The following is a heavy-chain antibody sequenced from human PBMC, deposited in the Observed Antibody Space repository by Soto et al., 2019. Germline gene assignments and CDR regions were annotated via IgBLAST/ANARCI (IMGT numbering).Heavy chain of an antibody. D-gene: IGHD2-15*01. J-gene: IGHJ6*02. V-gene: IGHV5-10-1*01. CDR2: IDPSDSYT. CDR1: GYSFTSYW. CDR3: ARDSYCSGGSCYSYYYYGMDV. Sequence: GESLKISCKGSGYSFTSYWISWVRQMPGKGLEWMGRIDPSDSYTNYSPSFQGHVTISADKSISTAYLQWSSLKASDTAMYYCARDSYCSGGSCYSYYYYGMDVWGQGTTVTVSS.